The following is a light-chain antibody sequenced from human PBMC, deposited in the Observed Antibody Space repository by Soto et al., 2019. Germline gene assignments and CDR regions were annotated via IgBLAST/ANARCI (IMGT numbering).Light chain of an antibody. V-gene: IGLV4-69*01. CDR2: LDSDGSH. CDR1: TGRATYA. J-gene: IGLJ7*01. CDR3: QTWATGIPAV. Sequence: QLVLTQSPSASASLGASVNLTCTLSTGRATYAIAWHQQHPEKGPRYLMKLDSDGSHIKGDGIPDRFSGSSSGTERNLTISSLQYEDEADYYCQTWATGIPAVFGGGTQLTVL.